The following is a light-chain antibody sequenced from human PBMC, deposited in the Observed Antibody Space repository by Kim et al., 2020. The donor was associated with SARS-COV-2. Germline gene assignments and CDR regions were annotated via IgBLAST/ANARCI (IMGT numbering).Light chain of an antibody. CDR1: NLGDKY. CDR2: QDY. J-gene: IGLJ3*02. V-gene: IGLV3-1*01. CDR3: QAWDSSTAWV. Sequence: SYELTQPPSVSVSPGQTASITCSGDNLGDKYVCWYQQKPGQSPVLVIYQDYKLPSGIPERFSGSNSGGTATLTISGTQTMDEADYYCQAWDSSTAWVFGGGTKVTVL.